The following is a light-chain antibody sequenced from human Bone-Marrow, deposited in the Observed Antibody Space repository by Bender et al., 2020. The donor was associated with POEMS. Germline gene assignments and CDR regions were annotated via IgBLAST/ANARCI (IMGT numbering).Light chain of an antibody. Sequence: HSALTQPASVSGSPGQSITISCTGTGSDVGTSNLVSWYQQHPGKAPKLIIYDVSERPSGVSDRFSGSKSGNTASLTVSGLQAEDEAEYYCTSYAGGNNFVVFGGGTKVAVL. CDR1: GSDVGTSNL. CDR2: DVS. J-gene: IGLJ3*02. CDR3: TSYAGGNNFVV. V-gene: IGLV2-23*02.